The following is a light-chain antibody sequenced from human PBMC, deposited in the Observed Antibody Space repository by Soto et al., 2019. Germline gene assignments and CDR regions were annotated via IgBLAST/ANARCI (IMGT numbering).Light chain of an antibody. CDR1: QSISSW. J-gene: IGKJ1*01. V-gene: IGKV1-5*03. Sequence: PSTLSASVGDRVTITCRASQSISSWLAWYQQKPGKAPKLLIYRASSLESGVPSRFSGSGSGTEFTLTISSLQPDDFATYYCQQYNSYSWTFGQGTKVDIK. CDR2: RAS. CDR3: QQYNSYSWT.